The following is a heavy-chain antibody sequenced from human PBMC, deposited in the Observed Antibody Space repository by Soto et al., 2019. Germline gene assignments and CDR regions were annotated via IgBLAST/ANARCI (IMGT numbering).Heavy chain of an antibody. CDR1: GGSISSYY. Sequence: QVQLQESGPGLVKPSETLSLSCTVSGGSISSYYWSWIRQPPGKGLEWIGHIYYSGSTNYNPSLKGGVTISVDTSKTQLSLKLSSVTAADTAVYYCARVRDCSGGSCYSWWFDPWGQGTLVTVSS. CDR3: ARVRDCSGGSCYSWWFDP. D-gene: IGHD2-15*01. CDR2: IYYSGST. V-gene: IGHV4-59*01. J-gene: IGHJ5*02.